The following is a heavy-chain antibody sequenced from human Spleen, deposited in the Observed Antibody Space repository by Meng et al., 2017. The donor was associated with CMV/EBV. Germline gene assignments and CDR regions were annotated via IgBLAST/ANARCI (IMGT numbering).Heavy chain of an antibody. V-gene: IGHV3-11*04. Sequence: FTFSDYYMSWIRQAPGKGLEWLSYITGNAHTIYYADSVKGRFTISRDNAKNSLYLQMNSLRAEDTAVYYCARDVENVDIVATTHFDYWGQGTLVTVSS. D-gene: IGHD5-12*01. CDR3: ARDVENVDIVATTHFDY. CDR2: ITGNAHTI. J-gene: IGHJ4*02. CDR1: FTFSDYY.